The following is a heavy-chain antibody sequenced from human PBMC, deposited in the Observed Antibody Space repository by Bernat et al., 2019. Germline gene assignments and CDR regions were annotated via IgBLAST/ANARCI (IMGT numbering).Heavy chain of an antibody. V-gene: IGHV3-30*03. CDR2: ISYDGSNK. Sequence: QVQLVESGGGVVQPGRSLRLSCAASGFTFSSYGMHWVRQAPGKGLEWVAVISYDGSNKYYADSVKGRFTISRDNSKNTLYLQMNSLRAEDTALYYCARGGPKYYDCWSGPDAFDIWGQGTMVTVSS. D-gene: IGHD3-3*01. CDR3: ARGGPKYYDCWSGPDAFDI. J-gene: IGHJ3*02. CDR1: GFTFSSYG.